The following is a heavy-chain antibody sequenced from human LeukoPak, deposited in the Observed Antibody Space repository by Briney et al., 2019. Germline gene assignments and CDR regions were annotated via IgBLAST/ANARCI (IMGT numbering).Heavy chain of an antibody. J-gene: IGHJ6*02. D-gene: IGHD4-17*01. CDR3: ARESTVTIYYYYYGMDV. CDR1: GYTFTKYY. V-gene: IGHV1-46*01. CDR2: INPSGGST. Sequence: ASVKVSCKASGYTFTKYYIQWVRQAPGQGLEWMGIINPSGGSTSYAQKFQGRVTMTRDTSTSTVYMELSSLRSEDTAVYYCARESTVTIYYYYYGMDVWGQGTTVTVSS.